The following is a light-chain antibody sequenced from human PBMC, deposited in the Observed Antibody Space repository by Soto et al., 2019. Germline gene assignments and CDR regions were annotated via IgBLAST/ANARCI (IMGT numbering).Light chain of an antibody. CDR1: QNLFNSANDKNH. Sequence: DIVMTQSPASLGVSLGERATINCKSSQNLFNSANDKNHLAWYQQKPGQPPKLLIWRASTRDSGVPDRFSGSGSGTDFTLTINSLQAEDVATYYCQHYFSAHLTFGGGTKVDI. CDR2: RAS. CDR3: QHYFSAHLT. J-gene: IGKJ4*01. V-gene: IGKV4-1*01.